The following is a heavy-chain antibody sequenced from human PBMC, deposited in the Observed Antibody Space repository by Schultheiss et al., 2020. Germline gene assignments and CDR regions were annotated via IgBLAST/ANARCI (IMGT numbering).Heavy chain of an antibody. CDR1: GFTFSSYS. J-gene: IGHJ6*03. CDR2: ISSSSSTI. V-gene: IGHV3-48*02. CDR3: ASRVVTVEYYYYYMDV. D-gene: IGHD2-21*02. Sequence: GESLKISCAASGFTFSSYSMNWVRQAPGKGLEWVSYISSSSSTIYYADSVKGRFTISGDNAKNSLYLQMNSLRDEDTAVYYCASRVVTVEYYYYYMDVWGKGTTVTVSS.